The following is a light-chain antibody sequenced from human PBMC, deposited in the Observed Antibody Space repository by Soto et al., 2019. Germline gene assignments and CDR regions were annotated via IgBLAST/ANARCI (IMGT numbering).Light chain of an antibody. J-gene: IGLJ2*01. CDR1: STDVGDFNY. V-gene: IGLV2-14*03. CDR3: SSYSSSTTHVV. CDR2: DVT. Sequence: QSALTQPASVSGSPGRSVTISCTGTSTDVGDFNYVSWYQHLPGRAPKPIIYDVTNRPSGISYRFSASKSGRTASLTISGLQAEEEADYYCSSYSSSTTHVVFGGGTKLTVL.